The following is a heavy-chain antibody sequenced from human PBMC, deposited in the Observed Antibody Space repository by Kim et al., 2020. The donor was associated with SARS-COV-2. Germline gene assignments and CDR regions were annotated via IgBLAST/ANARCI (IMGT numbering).Heavy chain of an antibody. Sequence: CYADSVKGRFTISRDNSKNTLYLQMNSLRVEDTAVYYCAKDDRFGEFPDYWGQGTLVTVSP. V-gene: IGHV3-33*06. D-gene: IGHD3-10*01. J-gene: IGHJ4*02. CDR3: AKDDRFGEFPDY.